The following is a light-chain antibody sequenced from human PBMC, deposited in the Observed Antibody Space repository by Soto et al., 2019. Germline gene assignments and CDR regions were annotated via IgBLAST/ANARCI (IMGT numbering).Light chain of an antibody. J-gene: IGKJ5*01. CDR2: DAS. Sequence: EIVLTQSPATLSLSPGERATLSCRASQSVSSYLAWYQQKPGQAPRVLIYDASNRATGTPARFSGSGPGTDFTLTISSLEPEDFAVYYCQQRSNWPPITFGQGTRLEIK. CDR1: QSVSSY. CDR3: QQRSNWPPIT. V-gene: IGKV3-11*01.